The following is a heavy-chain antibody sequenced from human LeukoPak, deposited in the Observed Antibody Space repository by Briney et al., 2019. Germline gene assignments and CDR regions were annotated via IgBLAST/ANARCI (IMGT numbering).Heavy chain of an antibody. J-gene: IGHJ4*02. CDR3: ARGAGYCSGGSCYGPPGYFDY. D-gene: IGHD2-15*01. V-gene: IGHV4-34*01. CDR1: GGSFSGYY. CDR2: INHSRST. Sequence: SETLSLTCAVYGGSFSGYYWNWLRQPPGKGLEWIGEINHSRSTNYNPSLKSRVTISVDTSKNQFSLKLSSVTAADTAVYYCARGAGYCSGGSCYGPPGYFDYWGQGTLVTVSS.